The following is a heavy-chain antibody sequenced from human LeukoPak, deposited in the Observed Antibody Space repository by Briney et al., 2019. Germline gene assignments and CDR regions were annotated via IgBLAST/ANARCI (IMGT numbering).Heavy chain of an antibody. V-gene: IGHV3-7*01. CDR3: ARDRGPRTGFMVREAYDY. Sequence: PGGSLRLSCAASGFTFSSYWMSWVRQAPGKGLEWLANIRQDGSEKYYVDSVKGRFSISRDNAKNTLYPQMSSLRAEDTAVYYCARDRGPRTGFMVREAYDYWGQGTLVTVSS. D-gene: IGHD3-10*01. CDR1: GFTFSSYW. J-gene: IGHJ4*02. CDR2: IRQDGSEK.